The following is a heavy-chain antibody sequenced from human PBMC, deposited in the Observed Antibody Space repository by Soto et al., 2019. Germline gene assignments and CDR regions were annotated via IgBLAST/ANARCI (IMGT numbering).Heavy chain of an antibody. Sequence: GASVKVSCKASGGTFSSYAISWVRQAPGQGLEWMGGIIPIFGTANYAQKFQGRVTITADESTSTAYMELSSLRSEDTAVYYCARSQYDSSGWYWFDPWGQGTLVTVSS. D-gene: IGHD6-19*01. V-gene: IGHV1-69*13. J-gene: IGHJ5*02. CDR1: GGTFSSYA. CDR2: IIPIFGTA. CDR3: ARSQYDSSGWYWFDP.